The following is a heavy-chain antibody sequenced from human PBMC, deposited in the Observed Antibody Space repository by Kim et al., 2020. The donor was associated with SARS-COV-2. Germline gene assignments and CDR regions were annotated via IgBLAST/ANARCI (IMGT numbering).Heavy chain of an antibody. CDR3: AKGTWGWELLLGWFDP. V-gene: IGHV3-9*01. Sequence: GGSLRLSCAASGFTFDDYAMHWVRQAPGKGLEWVSGISWNSGSIGYADSVKGRFTISRDNAKNSLYLQMNSLRAEDTALYYCAKGTWGWELLLGWFDPWGQGTLVTVSS. CDR2: ISWNSGSI. J-gene: IGHJ5*02. CDR1: GFTFDDYA. D-gene: IGHD1-26*01.